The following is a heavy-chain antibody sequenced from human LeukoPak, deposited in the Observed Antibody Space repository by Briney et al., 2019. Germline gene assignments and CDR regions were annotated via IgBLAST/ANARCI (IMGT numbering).Heavy chain of an antibody. CDR2: INHSGST. Sequence: SETLSLTCAVYGGSFSGYYWSWIRQPPGKGLEWIGEINHSGSTNYNPSLKSRVTISVDTSKNQFSLKLSSATAADTAVYYCAAAVVTSYGMDVWGHGTTVTVSS. CDR3: AAAVVTSYGMDV. J-gene: IGHJ6*02. CDR1: GGSFSGYY. V-gene: IGHV4-34*01. D-gene: IGHD4-23*01.